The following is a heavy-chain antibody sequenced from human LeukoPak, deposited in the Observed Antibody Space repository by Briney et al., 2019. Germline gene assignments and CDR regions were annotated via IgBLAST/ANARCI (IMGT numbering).Heavy chain of an antibody. CDR2: ISSSNITM. CDR3: ARDGGYGDYPHFDY. CDR1: GFTFNNYY. V-gene: IGHV3-11*01. D-gene: IGHD4-17*01. Sequence: GGSLRLSCAASGFTFNNYYMTWIRQAPGKGLEWLSYISSSNITMYYADSVKGQFTISRDNAKKSLYLQMNSLRPDDTAVYYRARDGGYGDYPHFDYWGQGTLVTVSS. J-gene: IGHJ4*01.